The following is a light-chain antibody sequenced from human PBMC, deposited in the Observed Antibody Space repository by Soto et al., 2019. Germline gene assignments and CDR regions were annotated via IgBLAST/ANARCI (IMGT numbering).Light chain of an antibody. Sequence: DIQMTQSPSTLSASVGDRVTITCRASQSISYWSAWYQQRPGKAPRLLIYKASSLQSGVPSRFSGSGSGTEFTLTISSLQPDDFATYFCQQYSTYSWTFGQGTKVDIK. CDR2: KAS. J-gene: IGKJ1*01. V-gene: IGKV1-5*03. CDR1: QSISYW. CDR3: QQYSTYSWT.